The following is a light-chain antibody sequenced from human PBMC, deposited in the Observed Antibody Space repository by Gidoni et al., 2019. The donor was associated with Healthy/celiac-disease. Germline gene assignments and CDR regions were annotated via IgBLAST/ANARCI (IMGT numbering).Light chain of an antibody. CDR2: GAS. CDR1: QSVSSSY. CDR3: QQYGSSPRT. Sequence: EIVLTQSPGTLSLSPGERATLSCRARQSVSSSYLAWYQQKPGQAPRRLIYGASSRATGIPDRFSGSGSGTDFTLTISRLEPEDFAVYYCQQYGSSPRTFGQXTKVEIK. V-gene: IGKV3-20*01. J-gene: IGKJ1*01.